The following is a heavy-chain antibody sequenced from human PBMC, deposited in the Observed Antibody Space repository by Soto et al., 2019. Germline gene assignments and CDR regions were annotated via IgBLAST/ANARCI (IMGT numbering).Heavy chain of an antibody. V-gene: IGHV3-30-3*01. D-gene: IGHD3-22*01. CDR2: ISYDGNNK. Sequence: GGSLRLSCAASGFTFSSYAMHWVRQAPGKGLEWVAVISYDGNNKYYADSVKGRFTISRDNSQNTLSLQMNSLRAEDSAVYYCSRDHGDYYDTSGYYPYWGQGTLVTVSS. J-gene: IGHJ4*02. CDR3: SRDHGDYYDTSGYYPY. CDR1: GFTFSSYA.